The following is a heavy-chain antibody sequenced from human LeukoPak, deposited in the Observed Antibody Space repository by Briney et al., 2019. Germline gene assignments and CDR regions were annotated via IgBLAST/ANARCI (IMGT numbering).Heavy chain of an antibody. J-gene: IGHJ4*02. CDR2: ISGSGGST. D-gene: IGHD3-22*01. V-gene: IGHV3-23*01. CDR3: AKFSDYYDSSAY. Sequence: AGGSLRLSCAASGFTFSSYAMSWVRQAPGKGLEWVSAISGSGGSTYYADSVKGRYTISRDNSENTLYLQMNSLRADDTAVYYCAKFSDYYDSSAYWGQGILVTVSS. CDR1: GFTFSSYA.